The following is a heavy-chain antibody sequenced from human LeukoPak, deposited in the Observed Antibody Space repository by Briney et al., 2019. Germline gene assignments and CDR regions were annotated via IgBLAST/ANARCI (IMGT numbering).Heavy chain of an antibody. V-gene: IGHV3-74*01. CDR1: GFTFTTYG. CDR3: AREGDFDYGDYSEPDY. J-gene: IGHJ4*02. Sequence: GGSLRLSCAASGFTFTTYGMHWVRQAPGKGLVWVSRIMSDGRSTYADSVKGRFTISRDTAKNTLYLQMSSLRAEDTAVYYCAREGDFDYGDYSEPDYWGQGTLVTVSS. D-gene: IGHD4-17*01. CDR2: IMSDGRST.